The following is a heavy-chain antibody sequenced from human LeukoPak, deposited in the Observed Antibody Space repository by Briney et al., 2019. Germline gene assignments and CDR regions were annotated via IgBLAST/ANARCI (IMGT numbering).Heavy chain of an antibody. D-gene: IGHD4-23*01. CDR2: IIPIFGAA. Sequence: SVKVSCKASGGTFSSYAISWVRQAPGQGLEWMGGIIPIFGAANYAQKFQGRVTITADESTSTAYMELSSLRSEDTAVYYCARLDDYGGTYYFDYWGQGTLVTVSS. CDR1: GGTFSSYA. V-gene: IGHV1-69*13. CDR3: ARLDDYGGTYYFDY. J-gene: IGHJ4*02.